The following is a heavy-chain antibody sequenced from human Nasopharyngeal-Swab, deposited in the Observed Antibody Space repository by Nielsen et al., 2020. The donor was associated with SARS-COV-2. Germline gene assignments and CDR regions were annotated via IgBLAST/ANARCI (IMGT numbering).Heavy chain of an antibody. CDR1: GRSISGSDW. CDR2: TSPDGGT. J-gene: IGHJ4*02. D-gene: IGHD6-6*01. Sequence: GSLRLSCAVSGRSISGSDWWSWLRQPPGKGLEWIGETSPDGGTNYNPSLKGRVIVSVDRSKNLFSLSLKSVTAADTAVYYCASSSSEKRGHDSWGQGTLVTVSS. CDR3: ASSSSEKRGHDS. V-gene: IGHV4-4*02.